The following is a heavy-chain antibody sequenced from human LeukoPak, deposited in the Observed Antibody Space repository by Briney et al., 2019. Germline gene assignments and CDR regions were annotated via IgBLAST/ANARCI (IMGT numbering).Heavy chain of an antibody. J-gene: IGHJ4*02. Sequence: SETLSLTCAVYGGSFSGYYWSWIRQPPGKGLEWIGEINHSGSTNYNPSLKSRVTISVDTSKNQFSLKLSSVTAAARAVYYCARRGGSGYLDYWGQGTLVTVSS. V-gene: IGHV4-34*01. CDR1: GGSFSGYY. D-gene: IGHD3-10*01. CDR3: ARRGGSGYLDY. CDR2: INHSGST.